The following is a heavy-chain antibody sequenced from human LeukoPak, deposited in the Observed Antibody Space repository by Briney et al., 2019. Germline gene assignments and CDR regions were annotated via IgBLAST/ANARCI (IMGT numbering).Heavy chain of an antibody. CDR1: GGSFSGYY. V-gene: IGHV4-34*01. J-gene: IGHJ5*02. CDR2: INHSGST. CDR3: ARLQGYYYGSASYYNRRDNWFDP. Sequence: SETLSLTCVVSGGSFSGYYWSWIRQPPGKGLEWVGEINHSGSTNYNPSLKSRVTISVDTSKNQFSLKVNSVTAADTAVYYCARLQGYYYGSASYYNRRDNWFDPWGRGTLVTVSS. D-gene: IGHD3-10*01.